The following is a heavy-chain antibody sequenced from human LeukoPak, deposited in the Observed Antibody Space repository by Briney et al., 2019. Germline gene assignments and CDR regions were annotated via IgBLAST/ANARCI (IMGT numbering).Heavy chain of an antibody. J-gene: IGHJ4*02. D-gene: IGHD1-1*01. CDR3: AKGLERESRLDS. V-gene: IGHV3-23*01. CDR1: GFTFSSHG. Sequence: GGTLRLSCAASGFTFSSHGMSWVRQAPGKGLEWVSAISGSGGSTYYADSVKGRFTISRDNSKNTLYLQMNSLRAEDTALYYCAKGLERESRLDSWGQGTLVTVSS. CDR2: ISGSGGST.